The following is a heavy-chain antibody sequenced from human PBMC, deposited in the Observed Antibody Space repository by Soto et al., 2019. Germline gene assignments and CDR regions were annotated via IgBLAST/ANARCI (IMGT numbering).Heavy chain of an antibody. Sequence: SETLSLTCTVSGGSISSYYWSWVRQPPGKGLEWIGYIYKSGTSNYNPSLQSRVTISIDTSKNQFSLKLSSVTAADTAMYYCARDYYDSSGYYYVSWFDPWGQGTQVTVSS. CDR2: IYKSGTS. CDR3: ARDYYDSSGYYYVSWFDP. J-gene: IGHJ5*02. V-gene: IGHV4-59*01. CDR1: GGSISSYY. D-gene: IGHD3-22*01.